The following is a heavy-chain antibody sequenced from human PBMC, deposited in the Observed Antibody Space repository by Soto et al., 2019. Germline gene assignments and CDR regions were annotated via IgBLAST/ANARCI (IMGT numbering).Heavy chain of an antibody. D-gene: IGHD6-19*01. CDR2: TYYRSTWYN. CDR3: ARTTSSGWDQNFDY. Sequence: SQTLSLTCAISGDSVSSNSAAWNWIRQSPSRGLEWLGRTYYRSTWYNEYAGSVKSRMTINPDTSKNQFSLQLNSVTPEDTAVYYCARTTSSGWDQNFDYWGQGTLVTVSS. CDR1: GDSVSSNSAA. V-gene: IGHV6-1*01. J-gene: IGHJ4*02.